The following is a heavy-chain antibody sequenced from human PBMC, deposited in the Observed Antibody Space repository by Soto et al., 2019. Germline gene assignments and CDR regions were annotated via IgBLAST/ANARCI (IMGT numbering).Heavy chain of an antibody. V-gene: IGHV3-33*01. Sequence: QVQLVESGGDVVQPGRSLRLSCAASGFTFSGYGMHWVRQAPGKGLEWVAVIRYDGTTKYYADSVKGRFTISRDNSKNTLYLQMNSLRAEDTAVYYCAREGKTMVRGVSIMEGWFDPWGQGTLVTVSS. D-gene: IGHD3-10*01. CDR1: GFTFSGYG. CDR2: IRYDGTTK. J-gene: IGHJ5*02. CDR3: AREGKTMVRGVSIMEGWFDP.